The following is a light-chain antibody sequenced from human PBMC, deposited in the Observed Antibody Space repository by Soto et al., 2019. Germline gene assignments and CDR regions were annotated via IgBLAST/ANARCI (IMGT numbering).Light chain of an antibody. J-gene: IGKJ4*01. V-gene: IGKV1-39*01. Sequence: IQMTQSPSSLSASVGDRVTITCRASQSISSYLNWYKQKPGKAPKLLIYAASSLQSGVPSRFSGSGSGKDFTLTISSLQPEDFATYFCQQSYSTITFGGATKVDI. CDR2: AAS. CDR3: QQSYSTIT. CDR1: QSISSY.